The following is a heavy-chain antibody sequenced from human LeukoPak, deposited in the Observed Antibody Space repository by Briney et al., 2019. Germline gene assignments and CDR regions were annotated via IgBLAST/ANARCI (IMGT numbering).Heavy chain of an antibody. CDR3: ARKGNGALDI. J-gene: IGHJ3*02. D-gene: IGHD1-1*01. V-gene: IGHV3-23*01. CDR1: GFTFSNYA. Sequence: PGGSLRLSCAPSGFTFSNYAVSWVHQAPGNGLEWVSDISDIGASPNYVGSVKGRFTIPRDNSKNTLYLQMNGLRAEDTAVYYCARKGNGALDIWGQGTMVTVSS. CDR2: ISDIGASP.